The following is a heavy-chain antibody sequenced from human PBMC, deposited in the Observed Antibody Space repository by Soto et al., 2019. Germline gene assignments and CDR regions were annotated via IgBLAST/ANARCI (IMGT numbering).Heavy chain of an antibody. D-gene: IGHD6-13*01. CDR3: AREGYSSSWYGQTYYYYGMDV. J-gene: IGHJ6*02. Sequence: GGSLRLSCAASGFTFSSYWMSWVRQAPEKGLEWVANIKQDGSDKYYVDSVKGRFTISRDNAKNSLYLQMNSLRAEDTAVYYCAREGYSSSWYGQTYYYYGMDVWGQGTTVTVSS. CDR2: IKQDGSDK. CDR1: GFTFSSYW. V-gene: IGHV3-7*05.